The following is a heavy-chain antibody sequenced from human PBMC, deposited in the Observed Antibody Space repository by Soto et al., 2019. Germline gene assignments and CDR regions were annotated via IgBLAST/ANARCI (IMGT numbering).Heavy chain of an antibody. CDR1: GYSFTSYW. CDR2: IYPGDSDT. V-gene: IGHV5-51*01. CDR3: ASAGDSSGYYYSYFDY. D-gene: IGHD3-22*01. Sequence: GESLKISCKGSGYSFTSYWIGWVRQMPGKGLEWMGIIYPGDSDTRYSPSFQGQVTISADKSISTAYLQWSSLKASDTAMYYCASAGDSSGYYYSYFDYWGQGTLVTVSS. J-gene: IGHJ4*02.